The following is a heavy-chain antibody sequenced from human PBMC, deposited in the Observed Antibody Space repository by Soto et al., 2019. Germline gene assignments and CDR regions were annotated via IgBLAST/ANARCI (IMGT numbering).Heavy chain of an antibody. D-gene: IGHD1-1*01. CDR3: ARARNDDFAFDI. CDR1: GFTFSDYA. Sequence: EVQLLESGGGLVQPGGSLRLSCAASGFTFSDYAMSWVRQAPGKGLEWVSAISGSSSYIYYADSVKGRFTISRDNAKNSLYLQMNSLRAEDTAVYYCARARNDDFAFDIWGQGTMVTVSS. CDR2: ISGSSSYI. J-gene: IGHJ3*02. V-gene: IGHV3-21*01.